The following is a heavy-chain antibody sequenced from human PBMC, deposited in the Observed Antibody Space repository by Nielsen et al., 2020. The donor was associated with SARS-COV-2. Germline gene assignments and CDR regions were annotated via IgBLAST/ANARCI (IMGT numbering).Heavy chain of an antibody. CDR1: GFTFSNYA. CDR2: ISGGTGNT. Sequence: GESLKISCAASGFTFSNYAMSWVRQTPGKGLEWVSAISGGTGNTYYADSVKGRFTISRDNSKNTLYLQMNSLRAEDTAVYYCARGVGYEDYWGQGTLVTVSS. J-gene: IGHJ4*02. V-gene: IGHV3-23*01. D-gene: IGHD5-12*01. CDR3: ARGVGYEDY.